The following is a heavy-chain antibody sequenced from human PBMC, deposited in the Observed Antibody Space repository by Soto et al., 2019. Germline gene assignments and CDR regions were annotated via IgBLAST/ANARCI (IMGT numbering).Heavy chain of an antibody. J-gene: IGHJ6*02. CDR3: AREVAEAHLYGMDV. V-gene: IGHV1-8*01. Sequence: ASVKVSCKASGYTFTSYDINWVRQATGQGLEWMGWMNPNSGNTGYAQKFQGRVTMTRNTSISTAYMELSSLRSEDTAVYYCAREVAEAHLYGMDVWVQGTTVTVSS. CDR1: GYTFTSYD. D-gene: IGHD6-6*01. CDR2: MNPNSGNT.